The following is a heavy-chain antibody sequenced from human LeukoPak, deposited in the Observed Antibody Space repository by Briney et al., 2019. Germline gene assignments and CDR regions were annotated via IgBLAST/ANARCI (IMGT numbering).Heavy chain of an antibody. CDR3: ASMSGYYPSYYFDY. Sequence: EASVNVSCKASGYTFISYGITWVRQAPGQGLEWLGWISAYNGNIDYAQKLQGRVTLTTDTSTSTAYMEVRSLRSDDTAVYYCASMSGYYPSYYFDYWGQGTLVTVSS. V-gene: IGHV1-18*01. CDR1: GYTFISYG. CDR2: ISAYNGNI. D-gene: IGHD3-3*01. J-gene: IGHJ4*02.